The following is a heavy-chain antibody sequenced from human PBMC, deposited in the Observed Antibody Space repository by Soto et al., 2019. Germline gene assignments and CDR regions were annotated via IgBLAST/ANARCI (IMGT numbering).Heavy chain of an antibody. Sequence: QVQLQESGPGLVKPSQTLSLTCTVSGGSISSGDNCWSWIRQTPGRGLEWIGHIYNGGSTYSNPSLRSRVSISVDTSKNQFSLALSSVTAADTAVYYCARGASGDKVDYWGQGALVTVSS. D-gene: IGHD7-27*01. CDR1: GGSISSGDNC. V-gene: IGHV4-30-4*01. CDR3: ARGASGDKVDY. CDR2: IYNGGST. J-gene: IGHJ4*02.